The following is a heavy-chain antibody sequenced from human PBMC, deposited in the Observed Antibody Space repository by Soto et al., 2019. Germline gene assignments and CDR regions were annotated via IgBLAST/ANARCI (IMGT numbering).Heavy chain of an antibody. Sequence: GGSLRLSCAASGFTFSNYAMNWVRQAPGKGLEWVSSISGGGDGTFYADSVKGRFTISRDNSRNTVSLQMNSLRAEDTAVYYCAKKGPGGHGGDFDDWGQGTLVTVSS. CDR2: ISGGGDGT. D-gene: IGHD4-17*01. V-gene: IGHV3-23*01. CDR1: GFTFSNYA. CDR3: AKKGPGGHGGDFDD. J-gene: IGHJ4*02.